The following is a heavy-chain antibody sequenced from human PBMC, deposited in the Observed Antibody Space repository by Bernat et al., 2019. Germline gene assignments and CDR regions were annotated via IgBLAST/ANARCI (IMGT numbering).Heavy chain of an antibody. CDR3: ARAPMKNIVATIFDY. V-gene: IGHV4-31*03. Sequence: QVQLQESGPGLVKPSQTLSLTCTVSGGSISSGGYYWSWIRQHPGKGLGWIGYIYFRGSTYYNPSLRRRVTITVDTAKNQFSLRLSSVTAADTAVYYCARAPMKNIVATIFDYWGQGTLVTVSS. CDR1: GGSISSGGYY. D-gene: IGHD5-12*01. CDR2: IYFRGST. J-gene: IGHJ4*02.